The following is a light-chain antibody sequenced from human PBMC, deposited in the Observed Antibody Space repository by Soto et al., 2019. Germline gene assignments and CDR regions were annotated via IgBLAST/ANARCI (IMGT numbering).Light chain of an antibody. Sequence: EIGLTQSPATLSLSPGERATLSCGASQSVSRSYLAWYQQKPGLAPRLLIYDASSMATGIPDRFSGSGSGTDFPLTISRLEPEDFAVYSCQQYGSSPLTFGGGTKVDIK. CDR1: QSVSRSY. CDR3: QQYGSSPLT. V-gene: IGKV3D-20*01. CDR2: DAS. J-gene: IGKJ4*01.